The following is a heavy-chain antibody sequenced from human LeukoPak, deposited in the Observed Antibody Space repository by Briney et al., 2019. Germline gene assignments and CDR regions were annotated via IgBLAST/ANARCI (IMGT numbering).Heavy chain of an antibody. CDR2: INHSGST. J-gene: IGHJ6*03. CDR3: GRHSVAQQLAVRKHYYFYILV. V-gene: IGHV4-34*01. D-gene: IGHD6-13*01. CDR1: GGSFSGYY. Sequence: SETLSLTCAVYGGSFSGYYWSWIRQPPGKGLEWIGEINHSGSTNYNPSLKRRVTISVDTSKNQFSLKLSSVTAADTAVYYCGRHSVAQQLAVRKHYYFYILVWGKATTVTISS.